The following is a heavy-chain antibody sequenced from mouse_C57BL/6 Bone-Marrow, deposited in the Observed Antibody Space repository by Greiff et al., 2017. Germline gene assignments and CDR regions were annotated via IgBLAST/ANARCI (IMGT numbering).Heavy chain of an antibody. CDR3: SRPHGDDGIYAMDY. CDR1: GYTFTSYW. D-gene: IGHD2-2*01. V-gene: IGHV1-55*01. Sequence: QVQLQQPGAELVKPGASVKMSCKASGYTFTSYWITWVKQRPGQGLEWIGDIYPGSGSTNYNEKFKSKATLTVDTSSSTAYMQLSSLTSEDSAVYYCSRPHGDDGIYAMDYWGQGTTLTVSS. J-gene: IGHJ4*01. CDR2: IYPGSGST.